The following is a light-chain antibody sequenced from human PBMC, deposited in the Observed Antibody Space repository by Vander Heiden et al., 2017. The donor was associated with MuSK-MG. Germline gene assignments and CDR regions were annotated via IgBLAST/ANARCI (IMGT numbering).Light chain of an antibody. Sequence: SVLTQPPSASGTPGQRVTISCSGSDSNIGTSTVSWYQQLPGMAPQLLIYSTNKRPSGVPDRFSGAKSGPSASLIISGLQSEDEADYSCAAWDDSLNGPVFGGGTKLTVL. J-gene: IGLJ3*02. CDR2: STN. CDR1: DSNIGTST. V-gene: IGLV1-44*01. CDR3: AAWDDSLNGPV.